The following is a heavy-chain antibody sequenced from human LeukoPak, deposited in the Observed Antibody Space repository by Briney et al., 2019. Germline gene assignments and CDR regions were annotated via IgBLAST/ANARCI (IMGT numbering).Heavy chain of an antibody. CDR2: ISYDGSNK. J-gene: IGHJ4*02. V-gene: IGHV3-30*03. D-gene: IGHD3-16*01. Sequence: PGRSLRLSCAASGFTFSSYGMHWVRQAPGKGLEWVAAISYDGSNKYYADSVKGRFTISRDNAKNSLYLQMNSLRAEDTALYYCASGRQLGYWGQGTLVTVSS. CDR1: GFTFSSYG. CDR3: ASGRQLGY.